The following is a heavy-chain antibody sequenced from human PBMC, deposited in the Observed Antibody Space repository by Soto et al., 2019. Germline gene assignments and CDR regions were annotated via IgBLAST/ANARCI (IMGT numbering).Heavy chain of an antibody. Sequence: GASVKVSCKASGYTFTGYYMHWVRQAPGQGLEWMGWINPSSGGTNYAQKFQGWVTMTRDTSISTAYMELSRLRSDDTAVYYCARGYCSSTSCYDFMDVWGKGTTVTVSS. D-gene: IGHD2-2*01. CDR3: ARGYCSSTSCYDFMDV. CDR2: INPSSGGT. J-gene: IGHJ6*03. V-gene: IGHV1-2*04. CDR1: GYTFTGYY.